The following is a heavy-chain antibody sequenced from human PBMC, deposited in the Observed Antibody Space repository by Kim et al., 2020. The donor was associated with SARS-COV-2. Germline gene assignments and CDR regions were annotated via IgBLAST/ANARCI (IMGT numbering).Heavy chain of an antibody. D-gene: IGHD3-10*01. V-gene: IGHV4-4*02. J-gene: IGHJ5*02. CDR3: ARDRAVRGVIITRWFDP. Sequence: RKSRVTISVDKSTNQFSLKLSSVTAADTAVYYCARDRAVRGVIITRWFDPWGQGTLVTVSS.